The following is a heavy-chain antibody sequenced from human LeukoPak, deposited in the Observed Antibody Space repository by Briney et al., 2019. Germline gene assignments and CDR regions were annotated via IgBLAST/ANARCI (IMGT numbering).Heavy chain of an antibody. CDR3: AGGAGAHAFDI. CDR1: GFTFSSYA. J-gene: IGHJ3*02. Sequence: PGGSLRLSCAASGFTFSSYAMNWVRQAPGKGLEWVSVIYSGGSTYYADSVKGRFTISRHNSKNTLYLQMNSLRAEDTAVYYCAGGAGAHAFDIWGQGTMVTVSS. CDR2: IYSGGST. D-gene: IGHD3-10*01. V-gene: IGHV3-53*04.